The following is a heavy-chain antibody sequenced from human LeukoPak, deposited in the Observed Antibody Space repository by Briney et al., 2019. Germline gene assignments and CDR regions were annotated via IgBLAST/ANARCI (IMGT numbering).Heavy chain of an antibody. D-gene: IGHD4-11*01. V-gene: IGHV4-39*01. CDR1: GGSISSSSYY. J-gene: IGHJ4*02. Sequence: SETLSLTCTVSGGSISSSSYYWGWIRQPPGKGLEGIGSIYYSGSTYYNSSLKSRVTISVDTSRNQFSLKLNSVTAADTAVYYCASQGWYSNYYFDNWGQGTLVTVSS. CDR2: IYYSGST. CDR3: ASQGWYSNYYFDN.